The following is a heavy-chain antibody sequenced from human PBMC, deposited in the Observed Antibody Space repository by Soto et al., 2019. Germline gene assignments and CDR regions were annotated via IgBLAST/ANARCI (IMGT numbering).Heavy chain of an antibody. J-gene: IGHJ4*02. CDR2: INPNSGGT. D-gene: IGHD6-6*01. CDR3: ARDFSSSADGFDY. Sequence: ASVKVSCKASGYTFTGNYIHWVRQAPGQGLEWMGWINPNSGGTNYAQKFQGRVTMTRDTSISTAYMGLSRLTSDDTAVYYCARDFSSSADGFDYWGQGTLVTAPQ. V-gene: IGHV1-2*02. CDR1: GYTFTGNY.